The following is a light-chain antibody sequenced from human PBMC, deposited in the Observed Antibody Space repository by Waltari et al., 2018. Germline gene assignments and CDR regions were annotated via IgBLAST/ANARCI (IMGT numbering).Light chain of an antibody. V-gene: IGKV2-28*01. CDR2: LGS. CDR1: QSLLYSNGNNH. CDR3: MQTLQTPLT. J-gene: IGKJ4*01. Sequence: EIVMTQSPLSLPVTAGEPASISCRSSQSLLYSNGNNHLDWHLQKPGQSPQLLIYLGSNRAPGVPDRFSSSGSGTDFTLKISRVEAEDVGVYYCMQTLQTPLTIGGGTKVEI.